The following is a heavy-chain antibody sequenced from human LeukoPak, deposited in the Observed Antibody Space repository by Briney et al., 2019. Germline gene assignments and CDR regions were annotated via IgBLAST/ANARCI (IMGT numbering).Heavy chain of an antibody. D-gene: IGHD1-26*01. J-gene: IGHJ6*03. Sequence: ASVKVSCKASGGTFSSYAISWVRQAPGQGLEWMGGVIPIFGTSNYAQKFQGRVTITADKSTSTAYMELSSLRSEDTAVYYCARAAVGAISTYYYYYMDVWGKGTTVTVSS. CDR2: VIPIFGTS. CDR3: ARAAVGAISTYYYYYMDV. V-gene: IGHV1-69*06. CDR1: GGTFSSYA.